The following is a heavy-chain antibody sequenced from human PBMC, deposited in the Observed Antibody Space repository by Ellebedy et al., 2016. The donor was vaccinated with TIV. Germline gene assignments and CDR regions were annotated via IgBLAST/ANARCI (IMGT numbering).Heavy chain of an antibody. J-gene: IGHJ4*02. V-gene: IGHV3-23*01. Sequence: GESLKISCAASGFTFTSYAMNWVRQAPGKGLAWVSGIGIGDASTYYADSVKGRFTVSRDSSRNTLHLQMNSLRVEDTAVYYCTSPAVGHTTGCCRYYFDYWGLGTLVTVAS. CDR1: GFTFTSYA. D-gene: IGHD6-19*01. CDR3: TSPAVGHTTGCCRYYFDY. CDR2: IGIGDAST.